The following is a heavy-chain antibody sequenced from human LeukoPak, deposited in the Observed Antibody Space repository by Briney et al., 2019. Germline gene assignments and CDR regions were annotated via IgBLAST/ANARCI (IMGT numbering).Heavy chain of an antibody. CDR1: GYSISSGYY. Sequence: SETLSLTCTVSGYSISSGYYWGWIRQPPGKGLEWIGSIYYSGSTYYNPSLKSRVTISVDTSKNQFSLKLSSVTAADTAVYYCARVFSGYGIWYYYYYYMDVWGKGTTVTVSS. CDR3: ARVFSGYGIWYYYYYYMDV. D-gene: IGHD3-22*01. CDR2: IYYSGST. J-gene: IGHJ6*03. V-gene: IGHV4-38-2*02.